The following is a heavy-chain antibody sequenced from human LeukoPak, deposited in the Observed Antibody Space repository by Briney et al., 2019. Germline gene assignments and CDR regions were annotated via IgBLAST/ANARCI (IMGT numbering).Heavy chain of an antibody. CDR1: GFTFSSYG. J-gene: IGHJ1*01. CDR2: IWYDGSNK. D-gene: IGHD3-10*01. CDR3: ARDRLLPNYYGSGSYYYFQH. Sequence: GRSLRLSCAASGFTFSSYGMHWVRQAPGKGLEWVAVIWYDGSNKYYADSVKGRFTISRDNSKNTLYLQMNSLRAEDTAVYYCARDRLLPNYYGSGSYYYFQHWGQGTLVTVSS. V-gene: IGHV3-33*01.